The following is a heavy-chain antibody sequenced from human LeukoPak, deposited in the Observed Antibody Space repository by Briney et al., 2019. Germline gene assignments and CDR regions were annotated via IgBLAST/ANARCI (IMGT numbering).Heavy chain of an antibody. CDR1: GGSINSGSYY. CDR3: ARTLVRGGYINWFDP. D-gene: IGHD5-18*01. Sequence: PSETLSLTCTVSGGSINSGSYYWGWIRQSPGKGLEWIGYIFHSGNTYYHPSLKSQVTISVDTSKNQFSLKLSSVTAADTAVYYCARTLVRGGYINWFDPWGQGTLVTVSS. J-gene: IGHJ5*02. V-gene: IGHV4-61*01. CDR2: IFHSGNT.